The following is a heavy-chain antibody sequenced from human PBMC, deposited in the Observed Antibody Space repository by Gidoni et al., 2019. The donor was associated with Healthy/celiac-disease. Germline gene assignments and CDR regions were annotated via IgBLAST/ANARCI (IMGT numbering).Heavy chain of an antibody. D-gene: IGHD6-19*01. V-gene: IGHV3-33*01. CDR3: ARMDSIAVAGDFDY. CDR2: IWYDGSNK. Sequence: KGLEWVAVIWYDGSNKYYADSVKGRFTISRDNSKNTLYLQMNSLRAEDTAVYYCARMDSIAVAGDFDYWGQGTLVTVSS. J-gene: IGHJ4*02.